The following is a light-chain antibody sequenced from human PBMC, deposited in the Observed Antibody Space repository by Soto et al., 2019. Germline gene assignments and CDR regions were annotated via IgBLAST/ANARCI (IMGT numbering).Light chain of an antibody. CDR2: DAS. Sequence: DIQMTQSPSTLSASVGDRVTITCRASQSISSWLAWYQQKPGKAPKLLIYDASSLESGVPSRFSGSGSGTEFTLTISSPQPDDFATYYFQQYNSYPRTFGQGTKVEIK. CDR3: QQYNSYPRT. J-gene: IGKJ1*01. V-gene: IGKV1-5*01. CDR1: QSISSW.